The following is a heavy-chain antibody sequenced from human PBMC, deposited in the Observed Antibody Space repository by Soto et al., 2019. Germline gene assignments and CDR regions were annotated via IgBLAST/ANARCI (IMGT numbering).Heavy chain of an antibody. D-gene: IGHD1-1*01. V-gene: IGHV2-5*02. J-gene: IGHJ4*02. CDR3: AHLAWKEMWPRAPVVN. CDR1: GFSLSTSGVG. CDR2: IFWDDDK. Sequence: SGPTLVNPTQTLTLTCTFSGFSLSTSGVGVGWIRQPPAKALEWLGIIFWDDDKRYRPSLKRRVSITKDTSKNQLVLTMTNMDPVDTASFFFAHLAWKEMWPRAPVVNWGRGPRVTAPS.